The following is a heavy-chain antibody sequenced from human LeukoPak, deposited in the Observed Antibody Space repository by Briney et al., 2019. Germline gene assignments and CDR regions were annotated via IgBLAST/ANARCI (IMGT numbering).Heavy chain of an antibody. D-gene: IGHD2-15*01. V-gene: IGHV3-15*01. Sequence: KAGGSLRLSCAASGFTFSNAWMSWVRQAPGKGLEWVGRIKSKTDGGTTDYAAPVKGRFTISRDDSKNTLYLQMNSLKTEDTAVYYCTTPVWVVVAATRVDYWGQGTLVTVSS. CDR1: GFTFSNAW. CDR3: TTPVWVVVAATRVDY. CDR2: IKSKTDGGTT. J-gene: IGHJ4*02.